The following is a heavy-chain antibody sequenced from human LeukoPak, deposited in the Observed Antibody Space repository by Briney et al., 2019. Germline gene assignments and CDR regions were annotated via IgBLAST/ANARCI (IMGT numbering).Heavy chain of an antibody. CDR3: ARLRYTTSRDFDY. CDR1: GGSISSYY. Sequence: SETLSLTCTVSGGSISSYYWGWIRQPPGKGLEWIGYIYYSGSTNYNPSLKSRVTISVDTSKNQFSLKLSSVTAADTAVYYCARLRYTTSRDFDYWGQGTLVTVSS. D-gene: IGHD2-2*01. J-gene: IGHJ4*02. CDR2: IYYSGST. V-gene: IGHV4-59*08.